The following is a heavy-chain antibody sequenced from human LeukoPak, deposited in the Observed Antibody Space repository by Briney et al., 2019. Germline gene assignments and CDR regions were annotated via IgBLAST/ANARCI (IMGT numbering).Heavy chain of an antibody. CDR1: GFTVSSND. CDR3: ARVDRYDFYFDY. J-gene: IGHJ4*02. V-gene: IGHV3-66*01. D-gene: IGHD5-12*01. Sequence: GGSLRLSCAASGFTVSSNDMSWVRQAPGKGLEWVSVIYSDSSTYYADSVKGRFTISRDNSKNTLYLQMNSLRAEDTAVYYCARVDRYDFYFDYWGQGTLVTVSS. CDR2: IYSDSST.